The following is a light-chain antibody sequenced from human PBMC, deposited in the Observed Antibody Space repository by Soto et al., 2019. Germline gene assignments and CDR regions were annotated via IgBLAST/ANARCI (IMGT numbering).Light chain of an antibody. CDR2: EVN. CDR3: SSYTTSNTYV. V-gene: IGLV2-14*01. J-gene: IGLJ1*01. CDR1: SSDIGVYNY. Sequence: SALTQPASVSGSPGQSITFSCTGTSSDIGVYNYVSWYQQHPGKAPKLMIYEVNNRPSGVSNRFSGSKSGNTASLTISGLQAEDEADYYCSSYTTSNTYVFGNGTKVTVL.